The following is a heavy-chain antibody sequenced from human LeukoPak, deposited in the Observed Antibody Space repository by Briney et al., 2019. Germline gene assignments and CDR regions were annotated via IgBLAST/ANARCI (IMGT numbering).Heavy chain of an antibody. Sequence: ASVKVSCKASVYTFTAYYMHWVQQAPGQGLEWVGWINPYSGGTNYAQKFQGRVTMTRDTSISTAYMELSSLRSDDAAVYYCASTDNCDYWGQGTLVTVSS. J-gene: IGHJ4*02. CDR2: INPYSGGT. CDR1: VYTFTAYY. V-gene: IGHV1-2*02. CDR3: ASTDNCDY.